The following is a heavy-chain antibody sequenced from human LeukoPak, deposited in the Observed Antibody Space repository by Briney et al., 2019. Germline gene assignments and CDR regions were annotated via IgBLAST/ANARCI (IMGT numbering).Heavy chain of an antibody. CDR1: GFTVSSNY. D-gene: IGHD3-22*01. CDR2: IYSGGST. V-gene: IGHV3-53*01. Sequence: GGSLRLSCAASGFTVSSNYMSWVRQAPGKGLEWVSVIYSGGSTYYADSVKGRFTISRDNSKNTLYLQMNSLRAEDTAVYYCAREDYYDSSGYYYSPGAFDIWGQGTMVTVSS. CDR3: AREDYYDSSGYYYSPGAFDI. J-gene: IGHJ3*02.